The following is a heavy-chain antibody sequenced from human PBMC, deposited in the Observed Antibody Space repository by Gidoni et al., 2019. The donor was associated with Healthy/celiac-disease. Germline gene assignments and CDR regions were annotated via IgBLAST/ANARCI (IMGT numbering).Heavy chain of an antibody. CDR3: ARSHYCDSSGYPS. CDR1: GFTFSSYS. D-gene: IGHD3-22*01. J-gene: IGHJ5*02. V-gene: IGHV3-48*02. Sequence: EVQLVESGGGLVQPGGSLSLSCAASGFTFSSYSMNWVRQAPGKGLEWVSYISSSSSTIYYADSVKGRFTISRDNAKNSLYLQMNSLRDEDTAVYYCARSHYCDSSGYPSWGQGTLVTVSS. CDR2: ISSSSSTI.